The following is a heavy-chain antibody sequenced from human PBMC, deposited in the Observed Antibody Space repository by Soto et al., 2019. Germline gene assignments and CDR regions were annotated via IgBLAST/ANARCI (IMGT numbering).Heavy chain of an antibody. Sequence: GSLRLSCAASGFTFSSYAMSWVRQAPGKGLEWVSAISGSGGSTYYADSVKGRFTISRDNSKNTLYLQMNSLRAEDTAVYYCAKGLSRAYYYGMDVWGQGTTVTVSS. CDR2: ISGSGGST. J-gene: IGHJ6*02. CDR3: AKGLSRAYYYGMDV. D-gene: IGHD6-13*01. CDR1: GFTFSSYA. V-gene: IGHV3-23*01.